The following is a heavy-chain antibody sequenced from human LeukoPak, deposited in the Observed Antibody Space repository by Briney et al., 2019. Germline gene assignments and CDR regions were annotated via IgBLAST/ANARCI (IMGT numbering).Heavy chain of an antibody. Sequence: QPGRSLRLSCAASGFTFSSYGMRWVRQAPGKGLEWVAVIWYDGSNKYYADSVKGRFTISRDNSKNTLYLQMNSLRAEDTAVYYCAKAPPERFLDPPPIDYWGQGTLVTVSS. J-gene: IGHJ4*02. CDR3: AKAPPERFLDPPPIDY. V-gene: IGHV3-33*06. D-gene: IGHD3-3*01. CDR1: GFTFSSYG. CDR2: IWYDGSNK.